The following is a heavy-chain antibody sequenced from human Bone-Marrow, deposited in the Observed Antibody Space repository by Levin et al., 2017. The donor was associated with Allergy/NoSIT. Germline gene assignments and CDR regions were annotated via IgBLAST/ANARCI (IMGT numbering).Heavy chain of an antibody. CDR1: GFTFSDNA. CDR3: ARRGIGVVQDYFDY. CDR2: ISRRSTDT. D-gene: IGHD2-21*01. V-gene: IGHV3-11*03. Sequence: PGGSLRLSCAASGFTFSDNAMSWIRQAPGKGLEWVSDISRRSTDTNYADSVRGRFTIFRDNAENSLFLQMDSLRAEDTAVYYCARRGIGVVQDYFDYWGQGTLVTVSS. J-gene: IGHJ4*02.